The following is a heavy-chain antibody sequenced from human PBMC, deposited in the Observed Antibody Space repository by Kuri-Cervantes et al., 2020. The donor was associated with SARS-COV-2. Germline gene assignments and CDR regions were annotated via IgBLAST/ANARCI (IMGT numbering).Heavy chain of an antibody. J-gene: IGHJ4*02. CDR1: GFTVSSNY. CDR2: IYHSGST. V-gene: IGHV4-38-2*01. Sequence: SQTLSLTCAASGFTVSSNYMSWVRQAPGKGLEWIGSIYHSGSTYYNPSLKSRVTISVDTSKNQFSLKLSSVTAADTAVYYCARLKYSSSREYYFDYWGQGTLVTVSS. CDR3: ARLKYSSSREYYFDY. D-gene: IGHD6-13*01.